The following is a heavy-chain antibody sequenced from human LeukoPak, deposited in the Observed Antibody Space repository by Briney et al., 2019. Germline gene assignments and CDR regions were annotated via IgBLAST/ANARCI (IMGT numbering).Heavy chain of an antibody. J-gene: IGHJ5*02. CDR1: GFTFSTYG. V-gene: IGHV3-23*01. D-gene: IGHD1-1*01. CDR3: AKSPGTTGWFDP. CDR2: ISGSGATI. Sequence: GGSLRLSCAASGFTFSTYGMSWVRQAPGKGLEWVSGISGSGATIYYADSVKGRFTISRDNSKNTLYLQMSSLRAEDTAVYYCAKSPGTTGWFDPWGQGTLVTVSS.